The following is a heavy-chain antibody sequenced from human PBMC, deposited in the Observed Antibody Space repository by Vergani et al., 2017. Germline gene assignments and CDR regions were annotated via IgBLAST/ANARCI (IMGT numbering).Heavy chain of an antibody. CDR1: GYTFTSYA. CDR3: ARDSIVVGGAAGYFDY. CDR2: INAGNGNT. Sequence: QVQLVQSGAEVKKPGASVKVSCKASGYTFTSYAMHWVRQAPGQRLEWMGWINAGNGNTKYSQKFQGRVTITRDTSASTAYMELSSLRSEDTAVYYCARDSIVVGGAAGYFDYWGQGTLVTVSS. J-gene: IGHJ4*02. D-gene: IGHD2-15*01. V-gene: IGHV1-3*01.